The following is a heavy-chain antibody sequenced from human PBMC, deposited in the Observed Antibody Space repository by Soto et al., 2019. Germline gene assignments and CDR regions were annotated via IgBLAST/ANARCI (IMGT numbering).Heavy chain of an antibody. D-gene: IGHD5-12*01. V-gene: IGHV3-21*01. CDR3: ASTRRDGYTNYYDYYGMDV. J-gene: IGHJ6*02. CDR1: GFTFSSYN. CDR2: ISSSSSYI. Sequence: EVQLVESGGGLVKPGGSLRLSCAASGFTFSSYNMNWVRQAPGRGLEWVSSISSSSSYIYYADSVKGRFTISRDNAKNSLYLQMNSLRAEDTDVYYGASTRRDGYTNYYDYYGMDVWGQGTTVTVSS.